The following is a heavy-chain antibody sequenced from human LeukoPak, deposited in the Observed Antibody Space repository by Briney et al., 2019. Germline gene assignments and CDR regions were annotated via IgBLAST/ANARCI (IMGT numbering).Heavy chain of an antibody. CDR3: ATSRTFDY. J-gene: IGHJ4*02. Sequence: GRTLSLSCAASGFTLSSYWMHWVSQAPRKGLVWVSRINSDGSSTSYADSVKGRFTISRHNAKHTLYLQMNSLRAEDTAVYYCATSRTFDYWGQGTLVTVSS. CDR1: GFTLSSYW. V-gene: IGHV3-74*01. CDR2: INSDGSST.